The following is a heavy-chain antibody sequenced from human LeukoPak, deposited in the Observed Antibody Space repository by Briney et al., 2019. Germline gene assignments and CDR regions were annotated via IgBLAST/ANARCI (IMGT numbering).Heavy chain of an antibody. CDR1: VDFTSSYY. Sequence: SETLSLPCSVSVDFTSSYYWSWLRGPRGEGRQGLGYMYYSWTPNYNPSRKSRVTMSVDTSQNQFPLNLSSVTAADPAVYYCARVSNSRTYYFLDCWGQGTLVTVSS. CDR2: MYYSWTP. V-gene: IGHV4-59*13. J-gene: IGHJ4*02. CDR3: ARVSNSRTYYFLDC. D-gene: IGHD2-8*01.